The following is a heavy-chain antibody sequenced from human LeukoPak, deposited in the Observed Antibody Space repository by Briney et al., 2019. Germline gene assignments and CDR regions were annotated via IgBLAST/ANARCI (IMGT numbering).Heavy chain of an antibody. V-gene: IGHV3-74*01. CDR3: ARGRHSSSWNDY. D-gene: IGHD6-13*01. J-gene: IGHJ4*02. CDR1: GFTFSSYW. Sequence: GGSLRLSCAASGFTFSSYWMHWVRQAPGKGLVWVSRISSAGSTTNYADSAKGRITISRDNAENTLYLQMSSLRAEDTAVYYCARGRHSSSWNDYWGQGTLVTVSS. CDR2: ISSAGSTT.